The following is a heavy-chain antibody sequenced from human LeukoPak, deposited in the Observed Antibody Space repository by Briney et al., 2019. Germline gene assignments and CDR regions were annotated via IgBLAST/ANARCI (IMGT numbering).Heavy chain of an antibody. CDR2: ISYDESNK. D-gene: IGHD3-16*01. CDR3: ARRGGPFGGVIIVYFDY. V-gene: IGHV3-30*04. J-gene: IGHJ4*02. CDR1: GFTFSSYA. Sequence: GGSLRLSCAASGFTFSSYAMHWVRQAPGKGLEWVAVISYDESNKYYADSVKGRFTISRDNFKNTLYLQMNSLRAEDTAVYYCARRGGPFGGVIIVYFDYWGQGTLVTVSS.